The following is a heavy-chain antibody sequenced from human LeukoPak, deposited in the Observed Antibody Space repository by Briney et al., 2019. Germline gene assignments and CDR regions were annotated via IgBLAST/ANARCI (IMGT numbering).Heavy chain of an antibody. CDR2: MSAYNGNT. CDR3: ARDTINHDSSGYPFDY. D-gene: IGHD3-22*01. CDR1: GYTFTSYG. Sequence: ASVTVSCKASGYTFTSYGISWVRQAPGQGLEWMGWMSAYNGNTNYAQKLQGRVTMTTDTSTSTAYLELRSLRSDDTAVYYCARDTINHDSSGYPFDYWGQGTLVTVSS. J-gene: IGHJ4*02. V-gene: IGHV1-18*01.